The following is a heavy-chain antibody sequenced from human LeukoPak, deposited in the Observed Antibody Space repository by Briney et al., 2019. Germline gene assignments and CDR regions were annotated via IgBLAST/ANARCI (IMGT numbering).Heavy chain of an antibody. CDR2: ISGSGGST. J-gene: IGHJ4*01. Sequence: PGGSLRLSCAASGFTFSSYAMSWVRQAPGKGLEWVSAISGSGGSTYYADSVKGRFTMSRDNAKNSVYLQMNSLRVDDTAIYYCATRLPFTGYKNWGQGTLVTVSS. CDR3: ATRLPFTGYKN. CDR1: GFTFSSYA. D-gene: IGHD5-24*01. V-gene: IGHV3-23*01.